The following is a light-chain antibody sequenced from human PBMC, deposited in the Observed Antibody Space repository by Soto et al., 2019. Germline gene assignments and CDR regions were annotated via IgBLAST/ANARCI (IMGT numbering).Light chain of an antibody. CDR1: QSVSSY. CDR2: DAS. J-gene: IGKJ1*01. CDR3: QQRSNWPPWT. Sequence: EIVLTQSPATLSFSQGERATLSCRASQSVSSYLAWYQQKPGQAPRLLIYDASNSATGIPARFSGSGSGTDFTLTISSLEPEDFAVYYCQQRSNWPPWTFGQGTKVEIK. V-gene: IGKV3-11*01.